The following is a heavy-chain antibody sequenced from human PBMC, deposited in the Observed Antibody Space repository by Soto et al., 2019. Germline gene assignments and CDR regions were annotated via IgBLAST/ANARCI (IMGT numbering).Heavy chain of an antibody. CDR1: GGSISNNTW. D-gene: IGHD2-2*01. CDR2: IYHSGST. V-gene: IGHV4-4*02. CDR3: ARLTIVVVPAALGGPPDYYYYGMDV. J-gene: IGHJ6*02. Sequence: PSETLSLTCAVSGGSISNNTWWSWVRQPPGKGLEWIGEIYHSGSTNYNPSLKSRVTISVDKSKNQFSLKLSSVTAADTAVYYCARLTIVVVPAALGGPPDYYYYGMDVWGQGTTVTVSS.